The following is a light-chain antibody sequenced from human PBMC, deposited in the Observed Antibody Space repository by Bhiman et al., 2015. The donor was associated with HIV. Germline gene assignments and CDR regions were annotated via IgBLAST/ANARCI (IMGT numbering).Light chain of an antibody. Sequence: SYVLTQPPSVSVAPGKTARITCGGSNIGSKTVHWYQQKPGQAPVLVIYYDTDRPSGIPERFSGSNSGNTATLTISRVEAGDEADYYCQVWDSSSGHPSYVFGTGTKVTVL. V-gene: IGLV3-21*04. CDR2: YDT. CDR3: QVWDSSSGHPSYV. J-gene: IGLJ1*01. CDR1: NIGSKT.